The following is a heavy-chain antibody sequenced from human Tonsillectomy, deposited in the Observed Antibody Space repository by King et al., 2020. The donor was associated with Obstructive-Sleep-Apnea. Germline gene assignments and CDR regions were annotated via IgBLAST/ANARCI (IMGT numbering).Heavy chain of an antibody. CDR3: AKTPSWNSLSGLDY. D-gene: IGHD1-7*01. CDR1: GFSFSSYG. V-gene: IGHV3-30*18. CDR2: LSFDGGNK. Sequence: QVQLVESGGGVVQPGRSLRLSCAASGFSFSSYGMHWVRQAPGKGLEWVAVLSFDGGNKYYADSVKGRFTISRDNSKNTLYLQMNSLRAEDTAVYYCAKTPSWNSLSGLDYWGQGTLVTVSS. J-gene: IGHJ4*02.